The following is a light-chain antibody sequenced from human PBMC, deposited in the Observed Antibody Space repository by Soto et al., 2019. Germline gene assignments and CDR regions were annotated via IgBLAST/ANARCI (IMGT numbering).Light chain of an antibody. CDR1: QRVSSD. CDR3: QQRNVWPPIT. V-gene: IGKV3-15*01. CDR2: GVS. Sequence: EIVMTQSPATLSVSPGERATLSCRASQRVSSDLAWYQQKPGQAPRLLFYGVSTRATGIPARFSGSGSGADFTLTMNSLEPEDFAVYYCQQRNVWPPITCGQGTRLEIK. J-gene: IGKJ5*01.